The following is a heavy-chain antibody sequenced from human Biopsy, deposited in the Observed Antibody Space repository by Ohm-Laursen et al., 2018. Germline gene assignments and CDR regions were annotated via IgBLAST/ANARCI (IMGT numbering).Heavy chain of an antibody. CDR1: GGTFSNYG. CDR3: ATKLTGYFHH. J-gene: IGHJ1*01. V-gene: IGHV1-69*06. Sequence: SVKVSCKAPGGTFSNYGVDWVRQAPGQGLEWLGGNIPTLGTGNYAQKFQDRVTVAADTSTSTATMELRSLRSDDTAVYYCATKLTGYFHHWGQGTLVIVSS. CDR2: NIPTLGTG. D-gene: IGHD3-9*01.